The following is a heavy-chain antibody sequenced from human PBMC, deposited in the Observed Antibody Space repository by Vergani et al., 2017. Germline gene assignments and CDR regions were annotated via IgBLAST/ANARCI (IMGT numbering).Heavy chain of an antibody. CDR2: INHSGST. D-gene: IGHD3-10*01. Sequence: QVQLQQWGAGLLKPSETLSLTCAVYGGSFSGYYWSWIRQPPGKGLEWIGEINHSGSTNYNPSLKSRVTISVDTSKNQFSLKLSSVTAADTAVYYCARGVRLLWFGELSSNWFDPWGQGTLVTVSS. CDR1: GGSFSGYY. J-gene: IGHJ5*02. V-gene: IGHV4-34*01. CDR3: ARGVRLLWFGELSSNWFDP.